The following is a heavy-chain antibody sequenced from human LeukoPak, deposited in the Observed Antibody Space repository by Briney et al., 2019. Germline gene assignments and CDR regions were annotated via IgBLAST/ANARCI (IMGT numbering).Heavy chain of an antibody. CDR3: ARVVGDGYTNGAFDI. D-gene: IGHD5-24*01. Sequence: GGSLRLSCAASGFTFSSYAMSWVRQAPGKGLEWVSAISGSGGSTYYADSVKGRFTISRDNSKNTLYLQMNSLRAEDTAVYYCARVVGDGYTNGAFDIWGQGTMVTVSS. J-gene: IGHJ3*02. CDR2: ISGSGGST. V-gene: IGHV3-23*01. CDR1: GFTFSSYA.